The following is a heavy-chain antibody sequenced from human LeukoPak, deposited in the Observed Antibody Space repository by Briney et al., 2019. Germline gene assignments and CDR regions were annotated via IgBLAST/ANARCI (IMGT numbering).Heavy chain of an antibody. CDR2: ISYDGSNK. Sequence: GSLRLSCAASGFTFSSYGMHWVRQAPGNGLEWVAVISYDGSNKYYADSVKGRFTISRDNSKNTLYLQMNSLRAEDTAVYYCAKDFGAAFDIWGQGTMVTVSS. V-gene: IGHV3-30*18. CDR1: GFTFSSYG. CDR3: AKDFGAAFDI. J-gene: IGHJ3*02. D-gene: IGHD3-10*01.